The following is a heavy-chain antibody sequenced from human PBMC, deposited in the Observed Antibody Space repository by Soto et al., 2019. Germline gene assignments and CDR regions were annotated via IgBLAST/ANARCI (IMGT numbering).Heavy chain of an antibody. D-gene: IGHD6-13*01. V-gene: IGHV1-69*13. CDR3: ARGKHGPGSWSPYYYIDV. J-gene: IGHJ6*03. Sequence: ASVKVSCKASGGTFSSYAISWVRQAPGQGLEWMGGIIPIFGTANYAQKFQGRVTVTADESTSTAYMELSSLRSEDTAVYYCARGKHGPGSWSPYYYIDVWGKGTTVTVSS. CDR2: IIPIFGTA. CDR1: GGTFSSYA.